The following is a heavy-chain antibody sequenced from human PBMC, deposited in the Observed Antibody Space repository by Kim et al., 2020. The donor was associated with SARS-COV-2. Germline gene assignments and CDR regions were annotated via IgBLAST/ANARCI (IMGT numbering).Heavy chain of an antibody. D-gene: IGHD3-16*01. CDR3: VRGTALGF. Sequence: GSEKNYVDSGKDRFSISRDNAKNSLSLQMNSLRAEDTAIYYCVRGTALGFWGQGTLVTVSS. V-gene: IGHV3-7*03. J-gene: IGHJ4*02. CDR2: GSEK.